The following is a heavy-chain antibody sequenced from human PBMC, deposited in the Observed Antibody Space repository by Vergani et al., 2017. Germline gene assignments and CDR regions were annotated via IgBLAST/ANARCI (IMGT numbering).Heavy chain of an antibody. CDR2: IYYSGST. D-gene: IGHD5-18*01. V-gene: IGHV4-34*01. CDR3: ARVHLQLWENWFDP. J-gene: IGHJ5*02. CDR1: GGSFSGYY. Sequence: QVQLQQWGAGLLKPSETLSLTCAVYGGSFSGYYWGWIRQPPGKGLEWIGSIYYSGSTYYNPSLKSRVTISVDTSKNQFSLKLSSVTAADTAVYYCARVHLQLWENWFDPWGQGTLVTVSS.